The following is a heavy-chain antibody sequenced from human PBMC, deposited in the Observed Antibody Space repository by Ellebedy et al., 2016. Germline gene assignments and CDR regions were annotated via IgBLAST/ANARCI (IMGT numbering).Heavy chain of an antibody. D-gene: IGHD2-15*01. J-gene: IGHJ6*02. V-gene: IGHV3-30*18. CDR2: ISYDGSNK. CDR3: AKDTGRYCSGGSCYGVYYYYGMDI. CDR1: GFTFSSYG. Sequence: GGSLRLSCAASGFTFSSYGMHWVRQAPGKGLEWVAVISYDGSNKYYADSVKGRFTISRDNSKNTLYLQMNSLRAEDTAVYYCAKDTGRYCSGGSCYGVYYYYGMDIWGQGTTVTVSS.